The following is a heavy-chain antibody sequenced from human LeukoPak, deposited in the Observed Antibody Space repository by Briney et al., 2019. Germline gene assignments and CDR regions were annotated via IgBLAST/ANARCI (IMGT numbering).Heavy chain of an antibody. CDR1: GFTISNSW. Sequence: GGSLRLSCAASGFTISNSWMNWVRQAPGKGREWLASIKRDGSEKHYVDSVQGRFTISRDNAKNSVYPEMINLRAEDTAVYYCAKQQIYFDSSGYPHDSLDTWGQGTMVTVSS. D-gene: IGHD3-22*01. CDR2: IKRDGSEK. CDR3: AKQQIYFDSSGYPHDSLDT. V-gene: IGHV3-7*01. J-gene: IGHJ3*02.